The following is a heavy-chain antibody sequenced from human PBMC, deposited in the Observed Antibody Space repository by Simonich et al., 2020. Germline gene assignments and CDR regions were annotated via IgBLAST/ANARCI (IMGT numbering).Heavy chain of an antibody. CDR3: ARVGYSNYYYYGMDV. V-gene: IGHV4-38-2*01. CDR1: GYSISSGYY. Sequence: QVQLQESGPGLVKPSETLSLTCAVSGYSISSGYYWGWLRQPPGKGLEWFGSIYHSESTYYTPSLKSRVTISVDTSKNQFSLKLSAVTAADTAVYYCARVGYSNYYYYGMDVWGQGTTVTVSS. J-gene: IGHJ6*02. D-gene: IGHD6-13*01. CDR2: IYHSEST.